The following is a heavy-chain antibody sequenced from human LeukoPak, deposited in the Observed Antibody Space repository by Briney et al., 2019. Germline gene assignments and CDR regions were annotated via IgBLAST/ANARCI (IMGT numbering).Heavy chain of an antibody. V-gene: IGHV3-23*01. CDR3: AKDTSIAARPTNWFDP. J-gene: IGHJ5*02. CDR2: ISGSGGST. Sequence: GGSLRLSCAASGFTFSSYAMSWVRQAPGKGLEWVSAISGSGGSTYYADSVKGRFTISRDNSKNTLYLQMNSLRAEDTAVYYCAKDTSIAARPTNWFDPWGQGTLVTVSS. D-gene: IGHD6-6*01. CDR1: GFTFSSYA.